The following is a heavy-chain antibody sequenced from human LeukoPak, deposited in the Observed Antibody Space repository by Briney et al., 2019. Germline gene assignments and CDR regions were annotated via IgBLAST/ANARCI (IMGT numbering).Heavy chain of an antibody. J-gene: IGHJ4*02. Sequence: SGTLSLTCAVSGGSISSSNWWSWVRQPPGKGLEWIGEIYHSGSTNYNPSLKSRVTISVDRSKNQFSLKLSSVTAADTAVYYCARDCGGGYCSSTSSGADYWGQGTLVTVSS. V-gene: IGHV4-4*02. CDR2: IYHSGST. D-gene: IGHD2-2*03. CDR1: GGSISSSNW. CDR3: ARDCGGGYCSSTSSGADY.